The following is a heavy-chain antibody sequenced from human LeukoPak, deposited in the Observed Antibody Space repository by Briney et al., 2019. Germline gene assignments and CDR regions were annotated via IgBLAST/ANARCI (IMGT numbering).Heavy chain of an antibody. J-gene: IGHJ3*02. V-gene: IGHV1-46*01. D-gene: IGHD4/OR15-4a*01. CDR3: ARATWYGGNPSGAFDI. CDR2: INPSGGST. CDR1: GYTFTNYY. Sequence: ASVKVSCXASGYTFTNYYIYWVRQAPGQGLEWMGIINPSGGSTDYAQKFQGRVTMTRDTSTTTVYMELSSLRSEDTAVYYCARATWYGGNPSGAFDIWGQGTMVTVSS.